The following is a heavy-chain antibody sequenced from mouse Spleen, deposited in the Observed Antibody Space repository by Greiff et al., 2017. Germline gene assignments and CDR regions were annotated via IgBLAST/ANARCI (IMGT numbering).Heavy chain of an antibody. CDR1: GYTFTSYG. J-gene: IGHJ4*01. D-gene: IGHD2-4*01. Sequence: QVQLQQSGAELARPGASVKLSCKASGYTFTSYGISWVKQRTGQGLEWIGEIYPRSGNTYYNEKFKGKATLTADKSSSTAYMELRSLTSEDSAVYFCARGRVMITTGDYAMDYWGQGTSVTVSS. V-gene: IGHV1-81*01. CDR3: ARGRVMITTGDYAMDY. CDR2: IYPRSGNT.